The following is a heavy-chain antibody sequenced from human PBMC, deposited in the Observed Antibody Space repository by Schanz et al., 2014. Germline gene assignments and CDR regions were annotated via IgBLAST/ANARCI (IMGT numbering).Heavy chain of an antibody. CDR1: GGTFSSYS. CDR2: IIPILGIA. CDR3: ARGYGDSPTDF. V-gene: IGHV1-69*02. J-gene: IGHJ4*02. D-gene: IGHD4-17*01. Sequence: QLQLVQSGAEVKKPGSSVKVSCKASGGTFSSYSISWVRQAPGQGLEWMGRIIPILGIANYAQKFQGRVTITADRSTSTAYMELSSLRSEDTAVYYCARGYGDSPTDFWGQGTLVTVSS.